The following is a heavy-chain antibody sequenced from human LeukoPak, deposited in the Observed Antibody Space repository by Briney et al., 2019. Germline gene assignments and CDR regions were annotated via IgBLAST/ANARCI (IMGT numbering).Heavy chain of an antibody. CDR1: GGTFSSYV. Sequence: SVKVSCKASGGTFSSYVISWVRQAPGQGLGWMGGIFPIFGTANYAQNFQGRVTITADKSTSTAYMELSSLRSDDTAVYYCARIRQWVSHDAFDIWGQGTMVTVSS. V-gene: IGHV1-69*06. CDR3: ARIRQWVSHDAFDI. CDR2: IFPIFGTA. J-gene: IGHJ3*02. D-gene: IGHD6-19*01.